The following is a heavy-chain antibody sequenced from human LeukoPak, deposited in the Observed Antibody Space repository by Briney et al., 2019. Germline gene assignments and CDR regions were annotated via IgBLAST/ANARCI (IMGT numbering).Heavy chain of an antibody. CDR3: ARDPPIYQGISSYYYGMDV. Sequence: GGSLRLSCAASGFIFSSYSMNWVRQAPGKGLEWVSSISSSSSYIYYADSVKGRFTISRDNAKNSLYLQMNSLRAEDTAVYYCARDPPIYQGISSYYYGMDVWGQGTTVTVSS. CDR2: ISSSSSYI. D-gene: IGHD3-3*02. V-gene: IGHV3-21*01. J-gene: IGHJ6*02. CDR1: GFIFSSYS.